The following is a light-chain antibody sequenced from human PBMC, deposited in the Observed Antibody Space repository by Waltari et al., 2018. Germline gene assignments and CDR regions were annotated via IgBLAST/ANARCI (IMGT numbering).Light chain of an antibody. Sequence: AIRITQSPSPLSASTGDRVTITCRASQGISSYLAWYQQKPGKAPKLLIYGASTLQSGVPSRFSGSGSGTDSTLTISCLQSEDFATYYCQQYHNYPFFGGGTRVEIK. CDR2: GAS. J-gene: IGKJ4*01. CDR1: QGISSY. V-gene: IGKV1-8*01. CDR3: QQYHNYPF.